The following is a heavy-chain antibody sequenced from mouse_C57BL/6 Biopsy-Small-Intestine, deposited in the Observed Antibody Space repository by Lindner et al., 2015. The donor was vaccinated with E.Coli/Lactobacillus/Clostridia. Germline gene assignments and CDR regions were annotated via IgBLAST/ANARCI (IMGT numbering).Heavy chain of an antibody. CDR3: ARRGAYSNYGYFDV. Sequence: VQLQESGPELVKPGASVKISCKASGYAFSTSWMNWVKQRPGKGLEWIGRIYPGDGDINYNGKFKGKATLTADKSSSTAYMQLSSLTSEDSAVYYCARRGAYSNYGYFDVWGTGTTVTVSS. D-gene: IGHD2-5*01. J-gene: IGHJ1*03. CDR1: GYAFSTSW. V-gene: IGHV1-82*01. CDR2: IYPGDGDI.